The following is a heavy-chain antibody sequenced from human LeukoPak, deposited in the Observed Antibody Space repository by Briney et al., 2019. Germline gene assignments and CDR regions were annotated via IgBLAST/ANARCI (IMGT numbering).Heavy chain of an antibody. V-gene: IGHV3-74*01. CDR3: ASEGGDYGDP. Sequence: SGGSLRLSCAASGSTFSSNWMHWVRQVPGKGLVWDSRINRDGSRTDYADSVKGRFTISRDNPKNTLYLAMNSLRAEDTAVYYCASEGGDYGDPWGQGTLVTVSS. CDR2: INRDGSRT. CDR1: GSTFSSNW. J-gene: IGHJ5*02. D-gene: IGHD4/OR15-4a*01.